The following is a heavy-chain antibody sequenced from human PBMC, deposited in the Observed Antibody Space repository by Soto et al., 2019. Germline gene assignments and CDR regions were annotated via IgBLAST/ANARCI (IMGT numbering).Heavy chain of an antibody. CDR2: IYSGGST. V-gene: IGHV3-53*04. CDR3: AVSSSLDY. CDR1: GFTVSSNY. J-gene: IGHJ4*02. D-gene: IGHD6-6*01. Sequence: EVQLVESGGGLVQPGGSLRLSCAASGFTVSSNYMSWVRQAPGKGLEWVSVIYSGGSTYYADSVKGRFTISRHNSKNTLYLPMTSLRAEDAAVYYCAVSSSLDYWGQGTLVTVSS.